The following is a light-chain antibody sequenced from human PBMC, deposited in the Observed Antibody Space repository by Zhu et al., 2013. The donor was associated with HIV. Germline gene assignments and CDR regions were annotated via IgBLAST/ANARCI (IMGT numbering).Light chain of an antibody. CDR2: AAS. CDR3: QQSYSVPST. CDR1: QSISSY. Sequence: DIQMTQSPSSLSASVGDRVTITCRASQSISSYLNWYQQKPGKAPKLLIYAASSLQSGVPSRFSGSGSGTDFTLTISSLQPEDFATYYCQQSYSVPSTFGPGTKVDMK. J-gene: IGKJ3*01. V-gene: IGKV1-39*01.